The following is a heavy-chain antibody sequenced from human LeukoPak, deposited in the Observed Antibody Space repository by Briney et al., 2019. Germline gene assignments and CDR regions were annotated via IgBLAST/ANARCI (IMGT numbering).Heavy chain of an antibody. J-gene: IGHJ3*02. CDR1: GYTFTSYW. V-gene: IGHV5-51*01. D-gene: IGHD2-15*01. CDR3: ARPYCSGGSCYFHDAFDI. CDR2: IYPGDSDT. Sequence: PGESLKISCKGSGYTFTSYWIGWVRQMPGKGLEWMGIIYPGDSDTRYSPSFQGQVTISADKSISTAYPQWSSLKASDTAMYYCARPYCSGGSCYFHDAFDIWGQGTMVTVSS.